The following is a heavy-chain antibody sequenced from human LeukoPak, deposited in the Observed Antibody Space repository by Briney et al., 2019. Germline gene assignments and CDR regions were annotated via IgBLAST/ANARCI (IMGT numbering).Heavy chain of an antibody. V-gene: IGHV4-39*07. CDR1: GGPITSINSF. D-gene: IGHD3-10*01. Sequence: SETLSLTCTVSGGPITSINSFWGWVRQPPGKGLEWIGSMYYRGSTYYNPSLKSRVTISIDTSKNQFSLKLSSVTAADTAVYYCASLGYYYGSGSYYPPDYWGQGTLVTVSS. CDR2: MYYRGST. CDR3: ASLGYYYGSGSYYPPDY. J-gene: IGHJ4*02.